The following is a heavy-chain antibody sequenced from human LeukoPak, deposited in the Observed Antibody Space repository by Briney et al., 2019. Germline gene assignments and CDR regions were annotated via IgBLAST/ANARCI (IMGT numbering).Heavy chain of an antibody. CDR3: ASRHCSSTSCYKRNYYYYMDV. J-gene: IGHJ6*03. CDR2: INHRGRT. Sequence: SETLSLTCAVYGGSFSDYYWSCIRQPPGKGLEWIGEINHRGRTNYNPSLKSRVTISVDTSKNQFSLKLSSVTAADTAVYYCASRHCSSTSCYKRNYYYYMDVWGKGTTVTVSS. D-gene: IGHD2-2*02. CDR1: GGSFSDYY. V-gene: IGHV4-34*01.